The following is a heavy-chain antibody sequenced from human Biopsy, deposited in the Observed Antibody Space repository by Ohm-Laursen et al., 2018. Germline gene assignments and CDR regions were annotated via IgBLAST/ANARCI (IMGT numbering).Heavy chain of an antibody. CDR3: ARDRYYGSANYFGYYNMDV. CDR1: GYTFSSYW. V-gene: IGHV3-74*01. D-gene: IGHD3-10*01. CDR2: INRDGSST. Sequence: SLRLSCAASGYTFSSYWMHWVRQAPGKGLVWVSRINRDGSSTTYADSVKGRFTISRDSAKNTLYLQMNSLRAEDTAVYYCARDRYYGSANYFGYYNMDVWGQGTTVTVSS. J-gene: IGHJ6*02.